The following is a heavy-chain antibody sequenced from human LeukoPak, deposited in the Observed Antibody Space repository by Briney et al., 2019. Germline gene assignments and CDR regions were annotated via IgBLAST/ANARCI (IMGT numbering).Heavy chain of an antibody. CDR2: IWYDGSNK. Sequence: GGSLRPSCAASGFTFSSYGMHWVRQAPGKGLEWVAVIWYDGSNKYYEDSVKGRFTISRDNSKNTLYLQMNSLRAEDTAVYYCARDQEPYYYYGMDVWGQGTTVTVSS. J-gene: IGHJ6*02. CDR1: GFTFSSYG. V-gene: IGHV3-33*01. CDR3: ARDQEPYYYYGMDV. D-gene: IGHD1-14*01.